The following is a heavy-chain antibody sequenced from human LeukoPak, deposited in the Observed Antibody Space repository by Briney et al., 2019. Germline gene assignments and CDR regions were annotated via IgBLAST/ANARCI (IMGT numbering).Heavy chain of an antibody. Sequence: SETLSLTCTVSGGSISSYYWSWIRQPPGKGLEWIGYIYYSGSTNYNPSLKSRVTISVDTSKNQFSLKLSSVTAADTAVYYCARDLVLEGFDYWGQGTLVTVSS. V-gene: IGHV4-59*12. CDR1: GGSISSYY. J-gene: IGHJ4*02. CDR2: IYYSGST. CDR3: ARDLVLEGFDY. D-gene: IGHD1-1*01.